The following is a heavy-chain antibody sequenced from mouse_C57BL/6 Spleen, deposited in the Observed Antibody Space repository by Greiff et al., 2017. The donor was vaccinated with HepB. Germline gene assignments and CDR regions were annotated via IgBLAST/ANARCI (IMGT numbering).Heavy chain of an antibody. V-gene: IGHV2-9-1*01. CDR1: GFSLTSYA. CDR3: ASYYDYDGGEDYAMDY. Sequence: QVQLQQSGPGLVAPSQSLSITCTVSGFSLTSYAISWVRQPPGKGLEWLGVIWTGGGTNYNSALKSRLSISKDNSKSQVFLKMNSLQTDDTARYYCASYYDYDGGEDYAMDYWGQGTSVTVSS. CDR2: IWTGGGT. D-gene: IGHD2-4*01. J-gene: IGHJ4*01.